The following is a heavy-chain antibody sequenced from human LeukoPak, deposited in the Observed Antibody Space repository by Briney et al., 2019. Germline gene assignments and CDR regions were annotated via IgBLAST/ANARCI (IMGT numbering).Heavy chain of an antibody. CDR1: GGSISSYY. Sequence: TETLSLTCTVSGGSISSYYWSWIRQPPGKGLEWIGYIYYSGSTNYNPSLKSRVTISVDTSKNQFSLKLSSVTAADTAVYYCARGDSSGARKYYYYYMDVWGKGTTVTVSS. D-gene: IGHD1-14*01. CDR2: IYYSGST. V-gene: IGHV4-59*01. J-gene: IGHJ6*03. CDR3: ARGDSSGARKYYYYYMDV.